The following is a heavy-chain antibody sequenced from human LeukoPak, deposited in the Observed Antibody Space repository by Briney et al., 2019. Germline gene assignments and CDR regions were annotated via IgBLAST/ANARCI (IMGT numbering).Heavy chain of an antibody. Sequence: NPSETLSLTCAVYGGSFSGYYWSGIRQPPGKGLEWIGEINHSGSTNYNPSLKSRVTISVDTSKNQFSLKLSSVTAADTAVYYCARGYSSGWYSVDYWGQGTLVTVSS. CDR2: INHSGST. D-gene: IGHD6-19*01. J-gene: IGHJ4*02. CDR3: ARGYSSGWYSVDY. V-gene: IGHV4-34*01. CDR1: GGSFSGYY.